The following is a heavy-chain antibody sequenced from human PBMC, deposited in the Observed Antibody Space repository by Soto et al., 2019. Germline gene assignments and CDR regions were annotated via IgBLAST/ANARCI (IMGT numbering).Heavy chain of an antibody. J-gene: IGHJ4*02. CDR2: IIPIFGTA. CDR1: GGTFSSYA. D-gene: IGHD5-18*01. V-gene: IGHV1-69*06. Sequence: SVKVSCKASGGTFSSYAISWVRQAPGQGLEWTGGIIPIFGTANYAQKFQGRVTITADKSTSTAYMELSSLRSEDTAVYYCARENVDTAMVPTNYFDYWGQGTLVTVSS. CDR3: ARENVDTAMVPTNYFDY.